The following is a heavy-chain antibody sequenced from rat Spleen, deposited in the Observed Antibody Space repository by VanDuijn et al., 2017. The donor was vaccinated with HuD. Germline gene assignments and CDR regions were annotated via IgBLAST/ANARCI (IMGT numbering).Heavy chain of an antibody. CDR2: ISTGGGNT. Sequence: EVQLVESGGGLVQPGRSMKLSCAASGFTFINYYMAWVRQAPTKSLEWVASISTGGGNTYYRDSVKGRFAISRDNAKSTLYLQMDSLRSEDQATYDWGGDYRSYVGPLYNGFAYWGQGTLVTVSS. J-gene: IGHJ3*01. V-gene: IGHV5-25*01. CDR1: GFTFINYY. CDR3: GGDYRSYVGPLYNGFAY. D-gene: IGHD1-2*01.